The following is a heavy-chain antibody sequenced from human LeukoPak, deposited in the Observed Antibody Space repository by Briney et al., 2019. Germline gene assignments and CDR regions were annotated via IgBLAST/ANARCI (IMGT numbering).Heavy chain of an antibody. J-gene: IGHJ5*01. V-gene: IGHV1-2*02. D-gene: IGHD2-15*01. CDR1: GSTFTCSY. Sequence: ASVKLSGSASGSTFTCSYMPWLRQAPGQGLGWMGWINPNSGVTKYAQKFPGRVAMTSDTSISTAYLELNRLSSDDSAVFYCARQADNNWFDSWGQGTLVTVSS. CDR2: INPNSGVT. CDR3: ARQADNNWFDS.